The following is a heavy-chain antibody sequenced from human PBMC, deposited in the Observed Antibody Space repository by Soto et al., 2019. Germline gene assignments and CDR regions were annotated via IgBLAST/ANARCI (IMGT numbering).Heavy chain of an antibody. CDR2: IERDDDDK. V-gene: IGHV2-70*13. J-gene: IGHJ6*02. CDR1: GFSLTSPGMC. Sequence: SGPTLVNPTETLTVTCTFSGFSLTSPGMCVSWIRQSPGKALEWLALIERDDDDKYYSTSLKTRLTISKDTRKNQVVLTMAKMDPADTATYYCARSIRGTRRFNGMDVWGQGNTVTVSS. D-gene: IGHD1-20*01. CDR3: ARSIRGTRRFNGMDV.